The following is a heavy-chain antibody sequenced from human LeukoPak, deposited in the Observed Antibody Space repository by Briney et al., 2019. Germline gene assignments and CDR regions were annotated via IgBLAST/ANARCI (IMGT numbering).Heavy chain of an antibody. Sequence: PSETLSLTCTVSGGSISSGDYYWSWIRQPPGKGLEWIGYIYYSGSTYYNPSLKSRVTISVDTSKNQFSLKLSSVTAADTAVYHCARDRYGDYVIDYWGQGTLVTVSS. CDR3: ARDRYGDYVIDY. CDR1: GGSISSGDYY. V-gene: IGHV4-30-4*08. D-gene: IGHD4-17*01. CDR2: IYYSGST. J-gene: IGHJ4*02.